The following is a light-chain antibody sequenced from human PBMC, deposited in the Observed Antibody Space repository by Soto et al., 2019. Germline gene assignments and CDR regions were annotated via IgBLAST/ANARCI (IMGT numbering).Light chain of an antibody. CDR2: AVI. J-gene: IGLJ3*02. V-gene: IGLV2-14*03. Sequence: QSALTQPASVSGSPGQSITISCTGTSSDIGGYNYVSWYQHHPGKAPKLMIFAVIKRPSGVSDRFSASKSDNTAALTISGLQAEDEGDYYCSSYTGSNTVVFGGGTKLTVL. CDR1: SSDIGGYNY. CDR3: SSYTGSNTVV.